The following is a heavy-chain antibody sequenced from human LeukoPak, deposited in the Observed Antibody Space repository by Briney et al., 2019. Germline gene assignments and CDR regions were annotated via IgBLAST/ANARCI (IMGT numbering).Heavy chain of an antibody. V-gene: IGHV3-30*18. J-gene: IGHJ4*02. D-gene: IGHD3-22*01. CDR1: GFTFSSYG. CDR2: ISYDGSNK. CDR3: AKAGYDSSGYYADY. Sequence: GALRLSCAASGFTFSSYGMHWVRQAPGKGLEWVAVISYDGSNKYYADSVKGRFTISRDNSKNTLYLQMNSLRAEDTAVYYCAKAGYDSSGYYADYWGQGTLVTVSS.